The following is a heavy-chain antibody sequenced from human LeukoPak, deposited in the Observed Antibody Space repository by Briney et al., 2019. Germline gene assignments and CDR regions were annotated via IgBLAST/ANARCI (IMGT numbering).Heavy chain of an antibody. J-gene: IGHJ6*03. V-gene: IGHV4-34*01. CDR1: GGSFSGYY. CDR3: ARGDEHHGSESTHYYYYYMDV. Sequence: SETLSLTCAVYGGSFSGYYWSWIRQPPGKGLEWIGEINHSGSTKYNPSLKSRVTISVDTSKNQFSLKLSSVTAADTAVYYCARGDEHHGSESTHYYYYYMDVWGKGTTVTVSS. D-gene: IGHD3-10*01. CDR2: INHSGST.